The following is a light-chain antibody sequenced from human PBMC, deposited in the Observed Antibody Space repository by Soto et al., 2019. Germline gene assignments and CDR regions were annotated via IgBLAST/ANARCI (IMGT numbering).Light chain of an antibody. V-gene: IGLV2-14*01. CDR3: SSYTSSSTLV. CDR1: SSDVGGYNY. J-gene: IGLJ2*01. CDR2: AVS. Sequence: QSALTQPASVSGSPGQSITISCAGTSSDVGGYNYVSWYQQRPGKVPQLMIYAVSHRPSGVSNRFSGSKSGNTASLTISGLQAEDEADYYCSSYTSSSTLVFGGGTKLTVL.